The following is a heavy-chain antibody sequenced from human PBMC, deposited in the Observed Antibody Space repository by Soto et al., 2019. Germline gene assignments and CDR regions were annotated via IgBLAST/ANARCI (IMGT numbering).Heavy chain of an antibody. Sequence: ETLSLTCTVSGGSISSYYWSWIRQPPGKGLEWIGYIYYSGSTNYNPSLKSRVTISLDTSKNQFSLKLSSVTAADTAVYYCASHTIFGVIPTSWFDPWGQGTLVTVSS. V-gene: IGHV4-59*08. J-gene: IGHJ5*02. D-gene: IGHD3-3*01. CDR2: IYYSGST. CDR1: GGSISSYY. CDR3: ASHTIFGVIPTSWFDP.